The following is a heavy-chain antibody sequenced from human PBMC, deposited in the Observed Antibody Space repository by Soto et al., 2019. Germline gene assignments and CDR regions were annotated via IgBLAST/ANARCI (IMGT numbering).Heavy chain of an antibody. V-gene: IGHV3-23*01. Sequence: EVQLLESGGGLVQPGGSLRLSCAASGFTFSSYPMSWVRQAPGKGLEWVSAISGSGGSTYYADSVKGRFTISRDNSKNTLYLQMNSLRAEDTAVYYCAKGPDYGDYYFDYWGQGTLVTVSS. CDR1: GFTFSSYP. CDR2: ISGSGGST. CDR3: AKGPDYGDYYFDY. D-gene: IGHD4-17*01. J-gene: IGHJ4*02.